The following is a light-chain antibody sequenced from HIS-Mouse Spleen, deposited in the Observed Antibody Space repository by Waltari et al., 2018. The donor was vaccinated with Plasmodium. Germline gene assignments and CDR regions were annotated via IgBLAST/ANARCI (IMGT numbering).Light chain of an antibody. CDR1: NSDVGGCNF. Sequence: QSALTPPPPASGSPGQPPTSPCTGTNSDVGGCNFFPWYQQHTGKAPKLMVYEVSNRPSGVPDRFSGSKSGNTASLTVSGLQAEDEADYYCSSYAGSNNLVFGGGTKLTVL. V-gene: IGLV2-8*01. J-gene: IGLJ2*01. CDR2: EVS. CDR3: SSYAGSNNLV.